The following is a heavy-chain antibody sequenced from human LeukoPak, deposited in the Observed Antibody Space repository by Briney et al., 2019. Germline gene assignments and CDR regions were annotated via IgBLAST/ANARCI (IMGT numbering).Heavy chain of an antibody. CDR1: GGSISSYY. CDR2: IYTSGST. J-gene: IGHJ4*02. Sequence: TSETLSLTCTVSGGSISSYYWSWIRQPAGKGLEWIGRIYTSGSTNYNPSLKSRVTMSVDTSKNQFSLKLSSVTAADTAVYYCLGGSYSRRHFDYWGQGTLVTVSS. V-gene: IGHV4-4*07. D-gene: IGHD1-26*01. CDR3: LGGSYSRRHFDY.